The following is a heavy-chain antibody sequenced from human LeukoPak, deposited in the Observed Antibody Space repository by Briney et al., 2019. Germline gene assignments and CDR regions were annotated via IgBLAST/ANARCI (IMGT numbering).Heavy chain of an antibody. D-gene: IGHD2-21*01. Sequence: GESLKISCKGSGYSFTSYWISWVRQMPGKGLEWMGIIYPGDSDTRYSPSFQGQVTISADKSINTAYLQWSSLKASDTAMYYCARRELGDPNSIYYYGMDVWGQGTTVTVSS. J-gene: IGHJ6*02. CDR1: GYSFTSYW. V-gene: IGHV5-51*01. CDR2: IYPGDSDT. CDR3: ARRELGDPNSIYYYGMDV.